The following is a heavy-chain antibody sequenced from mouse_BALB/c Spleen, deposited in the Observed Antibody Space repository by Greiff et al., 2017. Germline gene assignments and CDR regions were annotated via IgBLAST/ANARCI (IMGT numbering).Heavy chain of an antibody. CDR3: ARSPFAY. CDR2: IDPSDSET. CDR1: GYTFTSYW. J-gene: IGHJ3*01. Sequence: QVQLQQPGAELVKPGAPVKLSCKASGYTFTSYWMNWVKQRPGRGLEWIGRIDPSDSETHYNQKFKDKATLTVDKSSSTAYIQLSSLTSEDSAVYYCARSPFAYWGQGTLVTVSA. V-gene: IGHV1-69*02.